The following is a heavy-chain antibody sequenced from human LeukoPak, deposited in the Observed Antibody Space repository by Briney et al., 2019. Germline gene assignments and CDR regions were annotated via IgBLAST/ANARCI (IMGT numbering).Heavy chain of an antibody. J-gene: IGHJ6*04. CDR3: ARATLSLGYYDSSAPWSYYYGMDV. CDR2: MNPNSGNT. CDR1: GYTFTSYD. V-gene: IGHV1-8*01. Sequence: ASVTVSCKASGYTFTSYDINWVRQATGQGLEWMGWMNPNSGNTGYAQKFQGRVTMTRNTSISTAYMELSSLRSEDTAVYYCARATLSLGYYDSSAPWSYYYGMDVWGKGTTVTVSS. D-gene: IGHD3-22*01.